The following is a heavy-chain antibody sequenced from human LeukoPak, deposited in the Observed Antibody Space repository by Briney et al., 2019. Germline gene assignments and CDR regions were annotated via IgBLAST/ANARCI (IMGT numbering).Heavy chain of an antibody. CDR1: GFTFDRHT. CDR2: IGWDGTNI. V-gene: IGHV3-43*01. CDR3: TKDMEWGMDV. J-gene: IGHJ6*02. Sequence: GGSLRLSCAASGFTFDRHTMHWVRQPPGKGPEWVSLIGWDGTNIDYADSVKGRFTISRDNSKNLVYLQMHGLRTEDTALYYCTKDMEWGMDVWGQGTTVIVSS. D-gene: IGHD3-3*01.